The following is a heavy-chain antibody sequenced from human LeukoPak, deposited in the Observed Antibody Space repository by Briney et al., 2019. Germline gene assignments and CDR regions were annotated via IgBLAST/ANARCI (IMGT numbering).Heavy chain of an antibody. Sequence: GGSLRLSCAASGFTFSSYAMSWVRQAPGKGLEWVSAISGSGGSTYYADSVKGRFTISRDNSKNTLYLQMNSLRAEDTAVYYCAKRLNSGYSSGWYSHYYYYYMDVWGKGTTVTVSS. V-gene: IGHV3-23*01. CDR1: GFTFSSYA. J-gene: IGHJ6*03. CDR2: ISGSGGST. D-gene: IGHD6-19*01. CDR3: AKRLNSGYSSGWYSHYYYYYMDV.